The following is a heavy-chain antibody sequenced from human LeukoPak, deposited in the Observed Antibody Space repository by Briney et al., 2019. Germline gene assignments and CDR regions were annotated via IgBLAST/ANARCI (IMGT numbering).Heavy chain of an antibody. CDR2: ISAYNGNT. Sequence: GGSLRLSCAASGFTFTSYGISWVRQAPGQGLEWMGWISAYNGNTNYAQKLQGRVTMTTDTSTSTAYMELRSLRSDDTAVYYCARDLRSSGYYRLWGQGTLVTVSS. J-gene: IGHJ4*02. D-gene: IGHD3-22*01. CDR3: ARDLRSSGYYRL. V-gene: IGHV1-18*01. CDR1: GFTFTSYG.